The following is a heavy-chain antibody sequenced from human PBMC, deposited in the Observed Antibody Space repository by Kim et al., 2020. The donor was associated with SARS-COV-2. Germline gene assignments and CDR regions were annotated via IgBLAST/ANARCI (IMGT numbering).Heavy chain of an antibody. Sequence: SVKVSCKASGGTFSSYTISWVRQAPGQGLEWMGRIIPILGIANYAQKFQGRVTITADKSTSTAYMELSSLRSEDTAVYYCAREARGYSRYYDYWGQGTLVTVSS. J-gene: IGHJ4*02. D-gene: IGHD6-13*01. V-gene: IGHV1-69*04. CDR2: IIPILGIA. CDR3: AREARGYSRYYDY. CDR1: GGTFSSYT.